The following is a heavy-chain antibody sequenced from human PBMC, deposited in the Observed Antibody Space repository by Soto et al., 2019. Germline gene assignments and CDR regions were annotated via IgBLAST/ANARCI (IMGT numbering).Heavy chain of an antibody. D-gene: IGHD6-13*01. J-gene: IGHJ4*02. Sequence: GGSLRLSCAASGFTFSSYGMHWVRQAPGKGLEWVAVISYDGSNKYYADSVKGRFTISRDNSKNTLYLQMNSLRAEDTAVYYCAKVGDSSSWSADYWGQGTLVTVSS. V-gene: IGHV3-30*18. CDR2: ISYDGSNK. CDR1: GFTFSSYG. CDR3: AKVGDSSSWSADY.